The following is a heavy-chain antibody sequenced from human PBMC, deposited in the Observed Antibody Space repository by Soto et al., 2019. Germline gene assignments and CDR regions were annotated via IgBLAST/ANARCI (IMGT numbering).Heavy chain of an antibody. CDR2: IYYSGST. Sequence: QLQLQESGPGLVKPSETLSLTCTVSGGSISSSSYYWGWIRQPPGKGLEWIGSIYYSGSTYYNPSLPSRFTMSVDTSKNQFSLRLSSVTAAATSVYYCARHQSHSSSYVDPWGKGTLVTVSS. J-gene: IGHJ5*02. CDR1: GGSISSSSYY. D-gene: IGHD6-13*01. V-gene: IGHV4-39*01. CDR3: ARHQSHSSSYVDP.